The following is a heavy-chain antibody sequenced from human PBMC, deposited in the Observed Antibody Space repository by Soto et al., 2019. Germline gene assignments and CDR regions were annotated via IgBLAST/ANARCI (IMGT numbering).Heavy chain of an antibody. V-gene: IGHV3-33*01. CDR1: GFTFSSYV. CDR2: IWYDGSNK. CDR3: ASGGNVVPDAFDI. Sequence: GGSLRRSCAASGFTFSSYVMHWVRQAPGKGLEWVAVIWYDGSNKYYADSVKGRFTISRDNSKNTLYLQMNSLRAEDTAVYYCASGGNVVPDAFDIWGQGTMVTVSS. J-gene: IGHJ3*02. D-gene: IGHD2-15*01.